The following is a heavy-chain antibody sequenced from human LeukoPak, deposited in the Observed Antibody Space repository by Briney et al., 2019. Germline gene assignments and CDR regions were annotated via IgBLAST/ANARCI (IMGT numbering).Heavy chain of an antibody. CDR1: GFTFSSYW. J-gene: IGHJ3*02. Sequence: GGSLRLSCAASGFTFSSYWMSWVRQAPGKGLEWVANIKQDGSEKYYVDSVKGRFTISRDNAKNSLYLQMNSLRAEDTAVYYCARTGGSYSYAFDIWGQGTMVTVSS. D-gene: IGHD1-26*01. CDR3: ARTGGSYSYAFDI. CDR2: IKQDGSEK. V-gene: IGHV3-7*01.